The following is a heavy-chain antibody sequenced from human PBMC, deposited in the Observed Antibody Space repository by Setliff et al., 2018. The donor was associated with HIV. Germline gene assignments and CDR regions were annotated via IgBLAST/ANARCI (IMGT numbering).Heavy chain of an antibody. CDR2: INHRGST. D-gene: IGHD5-12*01. V-gene: IGHV4-34*01. Sequence: PSETLSLTCAVYGGSFSGYYWSWIRQPPGKGLKWIGEINHRGSTNCNPSLKSRVSISVDTSKNQFSLKLSSVTAADTAVYYCATLRMATIYRDFDYWGQGTQVTVSS. CDR1: GGSFSGYY. J-gene: IGHJ4*02. CDR3: ATLRMATIYRDFDY.